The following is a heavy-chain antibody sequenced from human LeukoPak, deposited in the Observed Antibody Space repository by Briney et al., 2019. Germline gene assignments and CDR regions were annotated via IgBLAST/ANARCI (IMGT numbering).Heavy chain of an antibody. CDR3: ARDRDYYDSLYYFDY. CDR1: GFTFSSYW. Sequence: GGSLRLSCAASGFTFSSYWMHWVRQAPGKGLVWVSRINSDGSSTSYADSVKGRFTIPRDNAKNTLYLQMNSLRAEDTAVYYCARDRDYYDSLYYFDYWGQGTLVTVSS. J-gene: IGHJ4*02. D-gene: IGHD3-22*01. CDR2: INSDGSST. V-gene: IGHV3-74*01.